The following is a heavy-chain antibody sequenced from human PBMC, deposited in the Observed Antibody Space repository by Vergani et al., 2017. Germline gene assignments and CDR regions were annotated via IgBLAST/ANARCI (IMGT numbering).Heavy chain of an antibody. Sequence: QVQLVESAGGVVQPGGSLRLSCAASGFTFSNFGMHWIRQAPGKGLEWLAYIGKDGINTRYRDAVKGRFTVSRDNSKDILYLQMDSLRSEDTALYYCAKTLLTFSRASGDHYYDYGMDVWGQGTTVSVSS. CDR1: GFTFSNFG. J-gene: IGHJ6*02. CDR2: IGKDGINT. CDR3: AKTLLTFSRASGDHYYDYGMDV. V-gene: IGHV3-30*02. D-gene: IGHD2-2*01.